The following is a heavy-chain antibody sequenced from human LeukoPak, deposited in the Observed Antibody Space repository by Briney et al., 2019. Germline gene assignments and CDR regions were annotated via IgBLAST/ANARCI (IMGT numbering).Heavy chain of an antibody. Sequence: PGGSLRLSCAASGFTVSSNYMSWVRQAPGKGLEWVSVIYSGGSTYYADSVKGRFTISRDNSKNALYLQMNSLRAEDTAVYYCARDQDGDYFFDYWGQGTLVTVSS. D-gene: IGHD4-17*01. V-gene: IGHV3-53*01. CDR3: ARDQDGDYFFDY. CDR2: IYSGGST. J-gene: IGHJ4*02. CDR1: GFTVSSNY.